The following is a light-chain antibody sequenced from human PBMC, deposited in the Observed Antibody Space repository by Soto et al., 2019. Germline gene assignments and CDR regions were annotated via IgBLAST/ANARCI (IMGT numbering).Light chain of an antibody. Sequence: NFILTQPHSVSESPGKTVTISCTRSSGSIASNYVQWYQQRPGSSPTTVIYEDNQRPSGVPDRFSGSIDISSSSASLTISGLKTEDEADYYCQSYDSNNWVFGGGTKLTVL. CDR2: EDN. CDR1: SGSIASNY. CDR3: QSYDSNNWV. J-gene: IGLJ3*02. V-gene: IGLV6-57*01.